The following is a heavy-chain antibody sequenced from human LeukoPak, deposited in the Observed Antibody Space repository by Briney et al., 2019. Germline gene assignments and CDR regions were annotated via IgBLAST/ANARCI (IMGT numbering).Heavy chain of an antibody. D-gene: IGHD3-10*01. CDR3: TTAGSGSWVDY. V-gene: IGHV3-15*01. J-gene: IGHJ4*02. CDR1: GFTFTNAW. CDR2: IKSKTDGGTT. Sequence: GGSLRLSCAASGFTFTNAWMSWVRQAPGKGLEWVGRIKSKTDGGTTDHAAPVKGRITIPRDDSKSTLYLQMNSLKTEDTAVYYCTTAGSGSWVDYWGQGTLVTVSS.